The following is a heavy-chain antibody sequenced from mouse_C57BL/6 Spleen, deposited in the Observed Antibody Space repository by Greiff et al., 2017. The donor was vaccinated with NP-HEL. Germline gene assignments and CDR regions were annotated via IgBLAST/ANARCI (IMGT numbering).Heavy chain of an antibody. CDR3: TRDYGSSYVGFAY. D-gene: IGHD1-1*01. Sequence: VQLQQSGTVLARPGASVKMSCKTSGYTFTSYWMHWVKQRPGQGLEWIGAIYPGNSDTSYNQKFKGKAKLTAVTSASTAYMELSSLTNEDSAVYYCTRDYGSSYVGFAYWGQGTLVTVSA. V-gene: IGHV1-5*01. CDR1: GYTFTSYW. CDR2: IYPGNSDT. J-gene: IGHJ3*01.